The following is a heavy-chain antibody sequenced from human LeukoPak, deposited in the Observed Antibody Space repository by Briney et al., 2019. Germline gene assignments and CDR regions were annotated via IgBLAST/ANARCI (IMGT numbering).Heavy chain of an antibody. CDR3: ARVRGTNNWFDP. V-gene: IGHV4-39*07. Sequence: PSETLSLTCSVSGGSISTDHYYWGWIRQPPGKGLEWIANIYYTGSPYYNQSLKSRVTISLDSSKNQFSLRLTSVTAADTAVYYCARVRGTNNWFDPWGQGTLVTVSS. D-gene: IGHD3-16*01. CDR2: IYYTGSP. CDR1: GGSISTDHYY. J-gene: IGHJ5*02.